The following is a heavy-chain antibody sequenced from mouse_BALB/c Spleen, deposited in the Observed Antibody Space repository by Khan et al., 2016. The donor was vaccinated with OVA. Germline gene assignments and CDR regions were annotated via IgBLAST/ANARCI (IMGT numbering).Heavy chain of an antibody. J-gene: IGHJ3*01. D-gene: IGHD3-3*01. CDR2: IDPFNGGT. CDR3: ARGTFDY. CDR1: GYSFTSYY. Sequence: VQLQQSGPDLMKPGASVNISCKASGYSFTSYYIHWVKQSHGKSLEWIGYIDPFNGGTDYNQNFKGKATLTVDKSSNTAYMHLSSLTSEDSADYYGARGTFDYWGQGTLVTVST. V-gene: IGHV1S135*01.